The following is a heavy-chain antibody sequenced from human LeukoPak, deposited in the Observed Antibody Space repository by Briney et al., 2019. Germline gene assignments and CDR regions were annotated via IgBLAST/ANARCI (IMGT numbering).Heavy chain of an antibody. CDR2: IYYSGST. CDR1: GGSISSSSYY. CDR3: ARLLPALVVPAAIRFDP. D-gene: IGHD2-2*01. J-gene: IGHJ5*02. Sequence: SETLSLTCTVSGGSISSSSYYWGWIRQPPGKGLEWIGSIYYSGSTYYNPSLKSRVTISVDTSKNQFSLKLSSVTAADTAVYYCARLLPALVVPAAIRFDPWGQGTLVTVSS. V-gene: IGHV4-39*01.